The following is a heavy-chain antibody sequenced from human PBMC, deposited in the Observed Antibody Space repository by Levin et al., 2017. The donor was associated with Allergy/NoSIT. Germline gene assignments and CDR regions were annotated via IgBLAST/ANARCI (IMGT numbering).Heavy chain of an antibody. J-gene: IGHJ4*02. CDR1: GFTFSSYE. V-gene: IGHV3-48*03. D-gene: IGHD3-3*01. CDR2: ISSSGSTI. CDR3: ARGSNDFWSGYKAPPDY. Sequence: GGSLRLSCAASGFTFSSYEMNWVRQAPGKGLEWVSYISSSGSTIYYADSVKGRFTISRDNAKNSLYLQMNSLRAEDTAVYYCARGSNDFWSGYKAPPDYWGQGTLVTVSS.